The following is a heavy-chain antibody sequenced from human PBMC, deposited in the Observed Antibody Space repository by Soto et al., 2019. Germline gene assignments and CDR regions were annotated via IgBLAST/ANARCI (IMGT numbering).Heavy chain of an antibody. CDR2: IGRGGDT. Sequence: EVQLLESGGGLVQPGGSLRLSCEVSGFTLTSYGMNWVRQAPDKGLEWVSTIGRGGDTYYADSVKGRFTISRDNSKITLFLQMNSLRAEDTALYFCAKDGTTTGIHYYAMDVWGQGTTVTVSS. CDR3: AKDGTTTGIHYYAMDV. CDR1: GFTLTSYG. J-gene: IGHJ6*02. D-gene: IGHD1-1*01. V-gene: IGHV3-23*01.